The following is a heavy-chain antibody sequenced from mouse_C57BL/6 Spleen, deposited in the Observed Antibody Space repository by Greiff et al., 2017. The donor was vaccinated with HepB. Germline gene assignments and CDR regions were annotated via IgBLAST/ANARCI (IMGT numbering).Heavy chain of an antibody. J-gene: IGHJ4*01. CDR3: ARRERDYYAMDY. V-gene: IGHV1-39*01. CDR2: TNPNYGTT. Sequence: VQLQQSGPELAKPGASVKISCKASGYSFTDYNMNWVKQSKGKNLEWIVVTNPNYGTTSYNQKFKGKATLTVDQTSSTAYMQLNSLTSEASAVYYCARRERDYYAMDYWGQGTSATVSS. CDR1: GYSFTDYN.